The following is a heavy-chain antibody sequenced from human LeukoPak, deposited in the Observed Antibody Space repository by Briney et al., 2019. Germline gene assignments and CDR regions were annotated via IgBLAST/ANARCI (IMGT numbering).Heavy chain of an antibody. V-gene: IGHV1-18*01. Sequence: ASVKVSCKASGYTFTSYGISWVRQAPGQGLEWMGWISAYNGNTNYAQKLQGRVTMTTDTSTSTAHMELRSLRSDDTAVYYCARDLGIVVVPAAESSAFDIWGQGTMVTVSS. CDR3: ARDLGIVVVPAAESSAFDI. D-gene: IGHD2-2*03. CDR1: GYTFTSYG. CDR2: ISAYNGNT. J-gene: IGHJ3*02.